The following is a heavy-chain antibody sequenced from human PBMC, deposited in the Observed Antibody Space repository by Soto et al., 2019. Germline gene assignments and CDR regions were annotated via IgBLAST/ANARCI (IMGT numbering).Heavy chain of an antibody. J-gene: IGHJ5*02. D-gene: IGHD6-6*01. CDR3: ARDRFRSSSARWFDP. CDR2: IWYDGSNK. V-gene: IGHV3-33*01. Sequence: QVQLVESGGGVVQPGRSLRLSCAASGFTFSSYGMHWVRQAPGKGLEWVVVIWYDGSNKYYADSVKGRFTISRDNSKNTLYLQMNSLRAEDTAVYYCARDRFRSSSARWFDPWGQGTLVTVSS. CDR1: GFTFSSYG.